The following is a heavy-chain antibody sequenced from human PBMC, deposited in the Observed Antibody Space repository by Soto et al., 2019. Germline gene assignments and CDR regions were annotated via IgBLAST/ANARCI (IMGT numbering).Heavy chain of an antibody. D-gene: IGHD3-10*01. CDR1: GYTFTSYA. Sequence: QVQLVQSGAEVKKPGASVKVSCKASGYTFTSYAMHWVRQAPGQRLEWMGWINAGNGNTKYSQKLQGRVTITRDTSASTAYMELSSLRSEDTAVYYCAIASGLLGDPLYDYYMEVWGKGTTVTVSS. V-gene: IGHV1-3*01. J-gene: IGHJ6*03. CDR2: INAGNGNT. CDR3: AIASGLLGDPLYDYYMEV.